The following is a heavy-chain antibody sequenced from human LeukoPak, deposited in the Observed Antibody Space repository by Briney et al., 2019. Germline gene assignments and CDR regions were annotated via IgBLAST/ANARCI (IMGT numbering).Heavy chain of an antibody. CDR2: ISGTGGTI. V-gene: IGHV3-48*01. CDR1: GFSITNYN. J-gene: IGHJ3*02. CDR3: AKDPPSVVANAFHI. D-gene: IGHD5-12*01. Sequence: GGSLRLSCAASGFSITNYNMNWVRQAPGKGLEWISYISGTGGTIYYADSVKGRFTISRDNSKNTLYLEMDSLRADDTAVYSCAKDPPSVVANAFHIWGQGTMVTVSS.